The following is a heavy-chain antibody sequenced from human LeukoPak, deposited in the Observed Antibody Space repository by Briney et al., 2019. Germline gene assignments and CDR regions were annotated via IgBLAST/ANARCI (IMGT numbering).Heavy chain of an antibody. Sequence: GGSLRLSCAASGFTFIDYYMSWVRQAPGKGLEWVASICTRGNGTYYADSVRGRFTISRDNPKHTLYLQLNSLRVEHTAVCYCVCETVLLMVYEAFHLWGKGPLVTVST. CDR3: VCETVLLMVYEAFHL. V-gene: IGHV3-11*01. CDR2: ICTRGNGT. CDR1: GFTFIDYY. J-gene: IGHJ5*02. D-gene: IGHD2-8*01.